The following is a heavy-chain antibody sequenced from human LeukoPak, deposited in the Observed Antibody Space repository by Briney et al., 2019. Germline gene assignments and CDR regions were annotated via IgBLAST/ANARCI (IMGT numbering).Heavy chain of an antibody. CDR3: ARDPPAGVYDLYYFDY. J-gene: IGHJ4*02. CDR1: GYTFTGYY. D-gene: IGHD5/OR15-5a*01. Sequence: ASVKVSCKASGYTFTGYYMHWVRQAPGQGLEWMGWINPNSGGTNYAQKFQGRVTMTRDTSISTAYMELSRLRSDDTAVYYCARDPPAGVYDLYYFDYWGQGTLVTVSS. CDR2: INPNSGGT. V-gene: IGHV1-2*02.